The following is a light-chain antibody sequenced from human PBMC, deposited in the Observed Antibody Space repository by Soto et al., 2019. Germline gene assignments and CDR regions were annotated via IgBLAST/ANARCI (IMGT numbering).Light chain of an antibody. CDR3: QQSYSTPWW. CDR1: QSISSY. CDR2: AAS. V-gene: IGKV1-39*01. Sequence: DIQMTQSPSSLSAPVGDRVTITCRASQSISSYLNWYQQKPGKAPKLLIYAASSLRSGVPSRFSGSGSGTDFTLTISSLQPEDFATYYCQQSYSTPWWFGQGTKVDIK. J-gene: IGKJ1*01.